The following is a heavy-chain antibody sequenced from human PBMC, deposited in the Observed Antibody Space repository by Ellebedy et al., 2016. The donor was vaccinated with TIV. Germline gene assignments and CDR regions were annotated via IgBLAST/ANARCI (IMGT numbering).Heavy chain of an antibody. CDR3: ARSEEYTGDFDF. CDR2: MNPKSGNT. V-gene: IGHV1-8*01. J-gene: IGHJ4*02. Sequence: AASVKVSCKASGYTLTSFDINWVRQATGQGLEWMGWMNPKSGNTGYARKFQGRVTMTRDTSINTAYLELSSLSYEDTAMYYCARSEEYTGDFDFWGQGTLVTVSS. D-gene: IGHD6-6*01. CDR1: GYTLTSFD.